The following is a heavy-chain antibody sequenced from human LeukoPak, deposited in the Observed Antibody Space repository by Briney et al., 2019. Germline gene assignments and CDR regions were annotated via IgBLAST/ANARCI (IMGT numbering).Heavy chain of an antibody. CDR3: AREDVISPYSFDY. Sequence: GGSLRLSCAASGFTFSSYAMHWVRQAPGKGLEWVAVISYDGSNKYYADSVKGRFTISRDNSKNTLYLQMNSLRAEDTAVYYCAREDVISPYSFDYWGQGTLVTVSS. J-gene: IGHJ4*02. D-gene: IGHD2-21*01. CDR2: ISYDGSNK. CDR1: GFTFSSYA. V-gene: IGHV3-30-3*01.